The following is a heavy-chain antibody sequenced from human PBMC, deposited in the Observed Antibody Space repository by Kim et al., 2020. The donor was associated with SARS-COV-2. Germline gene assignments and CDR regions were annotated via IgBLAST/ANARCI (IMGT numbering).Heavy chain of an antibody. CDR2: INHSGST. CDR3: ARGSAGVTMIVVVTTYYYYGMDV. D-gene: IGHD3-22*01. J-gene: IGHJ6*02. Sequence: SETLYLTCAVYGGSFSGYYWSWIRQPPGKGLEWIGEINHSGSTNYNPSLKSRVTISVDTSKNQFSLKLSSVTAADTAVYYCARGSAGVTMIVVVTTYYYYGMDVWGQGTTVTVSS. V-gene: IGHV4-34*01. CDR1: GGSFSGYY.